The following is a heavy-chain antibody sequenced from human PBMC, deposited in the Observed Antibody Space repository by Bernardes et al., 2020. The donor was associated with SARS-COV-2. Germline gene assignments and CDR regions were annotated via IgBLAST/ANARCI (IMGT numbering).Heavy chain of an antibody. CDR2: ISGSGNTT. D-gene: IGHD3-9*01. V-gene: IGHV3-23*01. Sequence: GGSLRLSCAASGFTFTKYDMSWVRQAPGKGLEWVSGISGSGNTTYYADSVKGRFTISRDNSKNTLFLQMESLRAEDTAVYYCARDVGGTDWRFGFDVWGPGTMVHVSS. CDR3: ARDVGGTDWRFGFDV. CDR1: GFTFTKYD. J-gene: IGHJ3*01.